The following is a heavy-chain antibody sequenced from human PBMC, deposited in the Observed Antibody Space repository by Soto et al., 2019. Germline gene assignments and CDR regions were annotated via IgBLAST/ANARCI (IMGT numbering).Heavy chain of an antibody. Sequence: EVQLVESGGGLVQPGGSLRLSCAASGFTFSSYEMSWVRQAPGKGLEWVSYITGSGSTIYYADSVKGRFTISRDNARNSLYLQMNSLRAEDTAVYYCAGGVYELDPWGQGTLVTVSS. CDR1: GFTFSSYE. CDR2: ITGSGSTI. D-gene: IGHD3-16*01. CDR3: AGGVYELDP. J-gene: IGHJ5*02. V-gene: IGHV3-48*03.